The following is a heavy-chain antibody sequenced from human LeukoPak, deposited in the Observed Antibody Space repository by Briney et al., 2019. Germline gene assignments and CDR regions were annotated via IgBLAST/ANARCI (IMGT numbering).Heavy chain of an antibody. CDR2: IIPIFGTA. Sequence: GASVKVSCKASGGTFSSYAISWVRQAPGQGLEWMGGIIPIFGTANYAQKFQGRVTITADESTSTAYMELCSLRSEDTAVYYCARATTDIVVTFDYWGQGTLVTVSS. D-gene: IGHD5-12*01. V-gene: IGHV1-69*13. CDR1: GGTFSSYA. CDR3: ARATTDIVVTFDY. J-gene: IGHJ4*02.